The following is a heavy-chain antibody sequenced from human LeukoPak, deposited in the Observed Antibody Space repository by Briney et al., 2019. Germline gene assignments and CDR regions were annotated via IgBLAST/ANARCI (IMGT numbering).Heavy chain of an antibody. V-gene: IGHV3-33*01. D-gene: IGHD1-1*01. J-gene: IGHJ6*02. CDR2: IWYDGNNK. Sequence: QSGGSLRLSCAASGFTFSSYGMHWVRQAPGKGLEWVALIWYDGNNKYYADSVKGRFTISRDNSKNTLYLQLNSLRAEDTAVYYCARRGTGHGMDVWGQGTTVIVSS. CDR3: ARRGTGHGMDV. CDR1: GFTFSSYG.